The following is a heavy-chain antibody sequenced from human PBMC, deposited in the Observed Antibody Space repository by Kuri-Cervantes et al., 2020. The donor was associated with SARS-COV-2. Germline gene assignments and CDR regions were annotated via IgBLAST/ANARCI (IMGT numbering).Heavy chain of an antibody. V-gene: IGHV4-39*07. CDR1: GGSISSSSYY. J-gene: IGHJ6*03. Sequence: SETLSLTCTVSGGSISSSSYYWGWIRQPPGKGLEWIGSIYYSGSTNYNPSLKSRVTISVDTSKNQFSLKLSSVTAADTAVYYCARDLRSTTVTTSYYYYYYYMDVWGKGTTVTVSS. CDR3: ARDLRSTTVTTSYYYYYYYMDV. D-gene: IGHD4-11*01. CDR2: IYYSGST.